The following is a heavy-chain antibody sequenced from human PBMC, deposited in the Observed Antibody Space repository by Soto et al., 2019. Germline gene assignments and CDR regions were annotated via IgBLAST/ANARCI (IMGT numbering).Heavy chain of an antibody. Sequence: PSETLSLTCTVSGSSISGFYWSWVRQPPGRGLEWIGYVYYSGTHKYNPSLKSRLTISIVTSKNQFSLKLSSVTAADTAVYYCARVQMATRYFDSWGQGTLVTVSS. D-gene: IGHD5-12*01. CDR3: ARVQMATRYFDS. V-gene: IGHV4-59*01. J-gene: IGHJ4*02. CDR1: GSSISGFY. CDR2: VYYSGTH.